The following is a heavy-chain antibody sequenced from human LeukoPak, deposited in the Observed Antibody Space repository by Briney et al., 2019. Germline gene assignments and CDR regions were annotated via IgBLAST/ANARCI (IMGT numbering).Heavy chain of an antibody. V-gene: IGHV4/OR15-8*01. D-gene: IGHD3-16*02. J-gene: IGHJ4*02. CDR1: GGSIDSTNW. CDR3: ARSHDHLWGNYPDY. CDR2: IHHDGRI. Sequence: SETLSLTCDVSGGSIDSTNWWNWVRQPPGKGLEWIGEIHHDGRINYNPPLKSRVTLSVDKSKNQFSLRLNSVTAADTAMYYCARSHDHLWGNYPDYWGQGTLITVSS.